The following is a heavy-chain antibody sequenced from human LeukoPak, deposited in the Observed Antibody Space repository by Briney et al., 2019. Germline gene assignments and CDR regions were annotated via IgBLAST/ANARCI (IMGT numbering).Heavy chain of an antibody. CDR2: INSDGGGA. J-gene: IGHJ5*02. Sequence: GGSLRLSCAASGITFGNNWMHWVRQGPGKGLVWISRINSDGGGAIYADSVKGRFTVSRDNTKNTLYLQMNSLRAEDTAVYYCARDVPHNWFDTWGQGTLVTVSS. CDR3: ARDVPHNWFDT. V-gene: IGHV3-74*01. CDR1: GITFGNNW.